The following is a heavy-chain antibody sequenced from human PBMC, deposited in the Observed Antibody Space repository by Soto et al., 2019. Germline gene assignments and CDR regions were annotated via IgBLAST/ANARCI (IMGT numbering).Heavy chain of an antibody. CDR1: GGSISSSSFH. J-gene: IGHJ5*02. V-gene: IGHV4-39*01. CDR3: ARRERAAGTDWWFDP. Sequence: QLQLQESGPGLVKPSETLSLTCTVSGGSISSSSFHWGWIRQPPGKGLAWIGSIYYSGSTYYSPSLKSRDTISVDTPKNQFSLKLSSVTAADTAVYYCARRERAAGTDWWFDPWGQGTLVTVSS. D-gene: IGHD6-13*01. CDR2: IYYSGST.